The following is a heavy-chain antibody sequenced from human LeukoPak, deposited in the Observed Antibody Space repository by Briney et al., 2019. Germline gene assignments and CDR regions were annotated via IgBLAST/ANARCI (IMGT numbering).Heavy chain of an antibody. CDR2: INHSGST. Sequence: SETLSLTYAVYGGSFSGYYWSWIRQPPGKGLEWIGEINHSGSTNYNPSLKSRVTISVDTSKNQFSLKLSSVTAADTAVYYCARRRKITFGGVIVFDYWGQGTLVTVSS. J-gene: IGHJ4*02. D-gene: IGHD3-16*02. V-gene: IGHV4-34*01. CDR3: ARRRKITFGGVIVFDY. CDR1: GGSFSGYY.